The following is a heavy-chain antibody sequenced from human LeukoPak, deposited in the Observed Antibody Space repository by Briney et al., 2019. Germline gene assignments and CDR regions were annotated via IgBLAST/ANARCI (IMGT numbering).Heavy chain of an antibody. D-gene: IGHD3/OR15-3a*01. CDR2: IYTSGST. CDR3: ASFSMDRYYFDY. Sequence: SETLSLTCTVSGGSISSYYWSWVRQPAGKGLEWIGRIYTSGSTNYNPSLKSRVTMSVDTSKNQFSLKLSSVTAADTAVYYCASFSMDRYYFDYWGQGTLVTVSS. J-gene: IGHJ4*02. CDR1: GGSISSYY. V-gene: IGHV4-4*07.